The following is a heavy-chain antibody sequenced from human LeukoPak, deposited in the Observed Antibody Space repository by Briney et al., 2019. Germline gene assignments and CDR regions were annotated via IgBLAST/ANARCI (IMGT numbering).Heavy chain of an antibody. Sequence: PGGSLRLSCAASGFTFSSYAMSWVRQAPGKGLEWVSAISGSGGSTYYADSVKGRFTISRDNSKNTLYLQMNSLRAEDTAVYYCAKDSSGYYSRDWFDPWGQGTLVTVSS. CDR2: ISGSGGST. J-gene: IGHJ5*02. CDR3: AKDSSGYYSRDWFDP. CDR1: GFTFSSYA. V-gene: IGHV3-23*01. D-gene: IGHD3-22*01.